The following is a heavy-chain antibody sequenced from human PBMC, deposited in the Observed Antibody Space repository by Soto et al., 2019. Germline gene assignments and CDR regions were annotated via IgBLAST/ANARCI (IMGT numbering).Heavy chain of an antibody. Sequence: SVKVSCKASGYTFTGYYMHWVRQAPGQGLEWMGWINPNSGGTNYAQKFQGRVTMTRDTSISTAYMELSRLRSDDTAVYYCARATVMSDGMDVWGQGTTVTVSS. CDR1: GYTFTGYY. V-gene: IGHV1-2*02. CDR2: INPNSGGT. D-gene: IGHD4-17*01. CDR3: ARATVMSDGMDV. J-gene: IGHJ6*02.